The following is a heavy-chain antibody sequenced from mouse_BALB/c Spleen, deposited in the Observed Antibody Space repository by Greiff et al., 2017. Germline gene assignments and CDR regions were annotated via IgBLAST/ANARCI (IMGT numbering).Heavy chain of an antibody. V-gene: IGHV1S33*01. CDR3: ARGGYDGYLLAY. CDR2: IYPGDGST. J-gene: IGHJ3*01. CDR1: GYTFTSYE. D-gene: IGHD2-3*01. Sequence: LKQSGPELVKPGALVKISCKASGYTFTSYEINWVQQRPGQGLAWIGWIYPGDGSTKYNEIFNGKATLTADKSSSTAYMQLSSLTSENSAVYYCARGGYDGYLLAYWGQGTLVTVSA.